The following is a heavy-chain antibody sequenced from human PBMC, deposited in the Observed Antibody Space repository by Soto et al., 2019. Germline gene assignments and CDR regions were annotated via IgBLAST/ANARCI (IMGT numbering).Heavy chain of an antibody. CDR1: GGSFSGYY. D-gene: IGHD6-13*01. V-gene: IGHV4-34*01. CDR3: TRHEGGAAADRPLDY. J-gene: IGHJ4*02. CDR2: INHSGST. Sequence: SETLSLTCAVYGGSFSGYYWSWIRQPPGKGLEWIGEINHSGSTHYSPSLKSRIIMSIDTSTNQFSLKLTSVTAADTAVYYCTRHEGGAAADRPLDYWGQGTLVTVSS.